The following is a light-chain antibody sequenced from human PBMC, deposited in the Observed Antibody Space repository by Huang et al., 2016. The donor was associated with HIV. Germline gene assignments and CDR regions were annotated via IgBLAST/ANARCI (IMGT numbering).Light chain of an antibody. CDR1: QSVINY. V-gene: IGKV3-11*01. CDR2: DAS. CDR3: QHRSNWPQFS. Sequence: EIVLTQSTVTLSLSPGERATLSCRASQSVINYLAWYQQQPGQSPKLLIYDASVRATGIPTRFRGSVSGTDFTLTVTSLEPEDFAVYYCQHRSNWPQFSFGQGTQLEIK. J-gene: IGKJ2*03.